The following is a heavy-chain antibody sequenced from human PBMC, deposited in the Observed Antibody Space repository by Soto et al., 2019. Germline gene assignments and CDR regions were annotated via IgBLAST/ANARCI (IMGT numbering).Heavy chain of an antibody. J-gene: IGHJ4*02. V-gene: IGHV3-72*01. CDR3: SRDFTASGTYAVGY. CDR1: GFSLSDHY. D-gene: IGHD3-10*01. CDR2: SRNKANSYTT. Sequence: EVQLVESGGGLVQPGGSLRLSCTASGFSLSDHYVDWVRQAPGKGLEWVGRSRNKANSYTTEYAAPVRGRFTISRDDSRSSLYLQMDSLKTEDTAVYYCSRDFTASGTYAVGYWCQGTLVTVS.